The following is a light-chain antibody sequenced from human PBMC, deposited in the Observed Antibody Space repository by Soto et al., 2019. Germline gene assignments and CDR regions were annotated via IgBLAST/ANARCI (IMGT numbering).Light chain of an antibody. V-gene: IGLV2-23*02. CDR3: CSSVGSPNWV. CDR1: SSDVGSCNC. CDR2: EVN. J-gene: IGLJ3*02. Sequence: QSVLTQPASVSGSPGQSITISCTGTSSDVGSCNCVSWYQQHPGKAPTLMICEVNKRPSGVSNRFSGSKSGNTASLTISGLQAEDEADYYCCSSVGSPNWVFGGGTKVTVL.